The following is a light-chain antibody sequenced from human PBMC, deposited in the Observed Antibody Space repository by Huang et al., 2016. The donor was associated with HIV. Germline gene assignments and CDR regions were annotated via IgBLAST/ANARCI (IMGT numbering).Light chain of an antibody. J-gene: IGKJ1*01. Sequence: EIVLTQSPATLSLSPGERATLSCRASQSVSSYLAWYQQKPGQAPRLRIYDASSRATGIPARCSGSGSGTDFTLTISSLEPEDFAVYYCQQRSNWPRTFGQGTKVEIK. CDR1: QSVSSY. CDR2: DAS. CDR3: QQRSNWPRT. V-gene: IGKV3-11*01.